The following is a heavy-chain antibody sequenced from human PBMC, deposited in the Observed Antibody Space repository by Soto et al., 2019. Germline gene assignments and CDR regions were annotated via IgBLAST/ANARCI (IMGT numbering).Heavy chain of an antibody. D-gene: IGHD2-21*02. CDR2: INSDGSST. J-gene: IGHJ4*02. Sequence: GGSLRLSCAASGFTFSSYWMHWVRQAPGRGLVWVSRINSDGSSTSYADSVKGRFTISRDNAKNTLYLQMNSLRAEDTAVYYCARGRNGGNLEFAYSGQGSFVTVSS. CDR3: ARGRNGGNLEFAY. V-gene: IGHV3-74*01. CDR1: GFTFSSYW.